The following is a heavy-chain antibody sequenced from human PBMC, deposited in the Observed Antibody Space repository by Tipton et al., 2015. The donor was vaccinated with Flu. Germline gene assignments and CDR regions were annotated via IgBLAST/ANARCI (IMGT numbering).Heavy chain of an antibody. CDR3: AKDRIASKYFYNGMDV. J-gene: IGHJ6*02. V-gene: IGHV3-23*01. CDR2: ISGDGDNP. CDR1: GFNFRTHV. Sequence: SGFNFRTHVMSWVRQAPGKGPEWVAVISGDGDNPHYADSVKGRFTISRDNSKNTLFLQMNNLRLKDTATYHCAKDRIASKYFYNGMDVWGQGTKVVVSS.